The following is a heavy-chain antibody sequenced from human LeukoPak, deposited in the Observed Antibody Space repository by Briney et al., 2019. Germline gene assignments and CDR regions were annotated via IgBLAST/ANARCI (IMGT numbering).Heavy chain of an antibody. CDR1: GDSISTYC. CDR2: MCYSGSP. CDR3: ARRVVESAVITERNWFDP. Sequence: SETLSLTCTVAGDSISTYCWSWVRQPPGKGLEWIGYMCYSGSPNFNPSLKSRATISIDTSKNQFSLKLSSVTAADTAVYYCARRVVESAVITERNWFDPWGQGTLVTVSS. D-gene: IGHD4-11*01. V-gene: IGHV4-59*08. J-gene: IGHJ5*02.